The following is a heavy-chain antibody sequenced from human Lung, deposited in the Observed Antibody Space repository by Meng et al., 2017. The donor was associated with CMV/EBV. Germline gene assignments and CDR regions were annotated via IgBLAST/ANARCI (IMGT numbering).Heavy chain of an antibody. V-gene: IGHV5-51*01. CDR2: IYPGDSDT. J-gene: IGHJ6*02. CDR3: ARSFYDFWSGYTDYYYGMDV. Sequence: KVSCKGSGYSFTSYWIGWERQMPGKGLEWMGIIYPGDSDTRYSPSFQGQVTISADKSISTAYLQWSSLKASDTAMYYCARSFYDFWSGYTDYYYGMDVXGQGXTVTVSS. CDR1: GYSFTSYW. D-gene: IGHD3-3*01.